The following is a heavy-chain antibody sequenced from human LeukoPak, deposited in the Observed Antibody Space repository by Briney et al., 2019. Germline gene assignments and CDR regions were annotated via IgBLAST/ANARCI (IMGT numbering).Heavy chain of an antibody. D-gene: IGHD5-12*01. Sequence: ASVKVSCKASGGTFSSCAISWVRQAPGQGLEWMGGIIPIFGTANYAQKFQGRVTITADKSTSTAYMELSSLRSEDTAVYYCARDPGYGNYYFDYWGQGTLVTVSS. J-gene: IGHJ4*02. V-gene: IGHV1-69*06. CDR1: GGTFSSCA. CDR2: IIPIFGTA. CDR3: ARDPGYGNYYFDY.